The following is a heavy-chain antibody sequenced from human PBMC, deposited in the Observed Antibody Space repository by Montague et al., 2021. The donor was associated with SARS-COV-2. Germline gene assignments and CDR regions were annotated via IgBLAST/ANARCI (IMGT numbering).Heavy chain of an antibody. D-gene: IGHD4-17*01. CDR1: GGSIRSGSYY. CDR3: ARDYGDYSYYYGLDV. V-gene: IGHV4-61*02. CDR2: IYSSGST. Sequence: TLSLTYTISGGSIRSGSYYWSWIRQPAGKGLEWIGRIYSSGSTXYNPSLKSRVTMSVDTSKNQFSLKVSFVTAADTAVYYCARDYGDYSYYYGLDVWGQGTTVTVSS. J-gene: IGHJ6*02.